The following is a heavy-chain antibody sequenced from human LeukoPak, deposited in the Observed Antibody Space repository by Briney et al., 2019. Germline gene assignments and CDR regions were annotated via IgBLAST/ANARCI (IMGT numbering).Heavy chain of an antibody. CDR1: RFTLSSPA. V-gene: IGHV3-21*01. CDR2: SGTRSGTK. CDR3: LLQMTYGELSDPDF. Sequence: GGFLRPSFAALRFTLSSPAMDWVRQAPGKGLGWVSSSGTRSGTKYYADSVMGRFTISRDSAMNSVSLQINSLRAEDTAVYYCLLQMTYGELSDPDFRGQGTLVTVSS. J-gene: IGHJ4*02. D-gene: IGHD3-16*02.